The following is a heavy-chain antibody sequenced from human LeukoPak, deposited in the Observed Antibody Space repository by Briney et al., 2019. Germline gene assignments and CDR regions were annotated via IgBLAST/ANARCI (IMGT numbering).Heavy chain of an antibody. Sequence: GGSLRLSCAASGFTFSSYAMHWVRQAPGKGLEWVSGISWNSGSIGYADSVKGRFTISRDNAKNSLYLQMNSLRAEDMALYYCAKDESSVYGGSGRAFDYWGQGTLVTVSS. J-gene: IGHJ4*02. V-gene: IGHV3-9*03. D-gene: IGHD3-10*01. CDR2: ISWNSGSI. CDR1: GFTFSSYA. CDR3: AKDESSVYGGSGRAFDY.